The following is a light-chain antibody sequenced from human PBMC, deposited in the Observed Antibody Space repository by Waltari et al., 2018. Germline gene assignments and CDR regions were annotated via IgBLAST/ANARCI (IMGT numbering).Light chain of an antibody. CDR3: QQGNSFPPT. Sequence: DLQTTQSPSSVCASVRDRVTLTCRASQGISNWLDWYQQKPGKAPKLLIYSASILQTGVPSRFSGSGSGTDFTLTICNLQPEDFATYFCQQGNSFPPTFGQGTKVEVK. CDR1: QGISNW. CDR2: SAS. V-gene: IGKV1-12*01. J-gene: IGKJ1*01.